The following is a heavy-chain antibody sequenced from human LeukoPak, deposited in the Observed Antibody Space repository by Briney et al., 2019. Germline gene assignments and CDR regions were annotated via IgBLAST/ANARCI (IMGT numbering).Heavy chain of an antibody. CDR3: AKRPSDYGDYVSYFDH. CDR2: ISDDGRSK. J-gene: IGHJ4*02. V-gene: IGHV3-30*18. CDR1: GFSFISYG. D-gene: IGHD4-17*01. Sequence: GGSLRLSRGASGFSFISYGMHWVHQAPGKGLEWVGVISDDGRSKDYADSVKGRFTISRDNSKDTLYLQMNSLRAEDTAVYYCAKRPSDYGDYVSYFDHWGQGTLVTVSS.